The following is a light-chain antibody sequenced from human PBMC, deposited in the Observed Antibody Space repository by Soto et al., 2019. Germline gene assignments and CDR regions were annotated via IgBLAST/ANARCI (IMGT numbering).Light chain of an antibody. J-gene: IGLJ2*01. V-gene: IGLV1-40*01. CDR3: QYDVSSLSRG. Sequence: QSVLTQPHSVSGAPGQRVTISCTGSSSNIGAGYDVHWYQQLPGTAPKLLISGNSNRPSGVPDRFSGSKSGTSASLAITGLQAEDEAEYYCQYDVSSLSRGFGRGTKLTVL. CDR2: GNS. CDR1: SSNIGAGYD.